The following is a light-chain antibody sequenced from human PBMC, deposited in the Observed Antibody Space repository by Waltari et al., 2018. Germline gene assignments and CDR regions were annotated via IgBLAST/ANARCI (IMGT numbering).Light chain of an antibody. CDR3: QVWDANTDPGV. Sequence: SYVLTQPPSVSVAPGETARITCGGNNIESKSVHWYRQRPGQAPVLVNPYDSDRPSGIPGRFSGANAGNTATLTISRVEAGDEADYYCQVWDANTDPGVFGTGTEVTVL. CDR1: NIESKS. V-gene: IGLV3-21*01. CDR2: YDS. J-gene: IGLJ1*01.